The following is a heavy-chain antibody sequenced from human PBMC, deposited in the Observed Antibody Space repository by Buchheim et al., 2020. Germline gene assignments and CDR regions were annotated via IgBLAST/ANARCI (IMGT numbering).Heavy chain of an antibody. CDR3: ARGKSDIVVVPASYGMDV. CDR1: GGSISSGGYS. Sequence: QLQLQESGSGLVKPSQTLSLTCAVSGGSISSGGYSWSWIRQPPGKGLEWIGYIYHSGSSYYNPSLKSRVTISVDRSKNQFSRKLSSVTAADTAVYYCARGKSDIVVVPASYGMDVWGQGTT. D-gene: IGHD2-2*01. J-gene: IGHJ6*02. CDR2: IYHSGSS. V-gene: IGHV4-30-2*01.